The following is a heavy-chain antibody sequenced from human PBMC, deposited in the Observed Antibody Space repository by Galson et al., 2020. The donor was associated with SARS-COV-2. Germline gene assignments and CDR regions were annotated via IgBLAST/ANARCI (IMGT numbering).Heavy chain of an antibody. D-gene: IGHD3-10*01. CDR1: GFTFTNYD. J-gene: IGHJ6*02. V-gene: IGHV3-48*03. CDR3: ARYVSMFRAIFPYFYGMDV. CDR2: ISSSGRDI. Sequence: GGSLRLSCTVSGFTFTNYDMNWVRQAPGTGLEWLSYISSSGRDIYYADSVKGRFTISRDNARNSLFLQMDSLRAEDTALSYCARYVSMFRAIFPYFYGMDVWGQGTTVTVSS.